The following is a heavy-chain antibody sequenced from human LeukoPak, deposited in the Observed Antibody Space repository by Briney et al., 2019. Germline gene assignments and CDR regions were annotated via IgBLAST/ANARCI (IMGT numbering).Heavy chain of an antibody. CDR3: AREECSGGSCYFDY. V-gene: IGHV3-64*01. J-gene: IGHJ4*02. D-gene: IGHD2-15*01. CDR2: ISSNGGST. CDR1: GFTFSDYA. Sequence: GSQRLSCAASGFTFSDYAMHWVRQAPGKGLEYVSRISSNGGSTYYANSVKGRFTISRDNPKNTLFLQMGSLRAEDMAVYYCAREECSGGSCYFDYWGQGTLVTVSS.